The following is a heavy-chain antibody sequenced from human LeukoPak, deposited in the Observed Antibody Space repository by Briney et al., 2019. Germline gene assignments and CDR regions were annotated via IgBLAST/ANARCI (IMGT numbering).Heavy chain of an antibody. CDR3: ARDPPGVRYGRPIFDF. V-gene: IGHV1-2*02. D-gene: IGHD2-8*01. CDR1: GYTFTGYY. J-gene: IGHJ4*02. CDR2: INPNSGGT. Sequence: ASVKVSCKASGYTFTGYYMHWVRQAPGQGLEWMGWINPNSGGTNYAQKFQGRVTMTRDTSISTAYMELYSLRSDDTAVYYCARDPPGVRYGRPIFDFWGQGTLVTVSS.